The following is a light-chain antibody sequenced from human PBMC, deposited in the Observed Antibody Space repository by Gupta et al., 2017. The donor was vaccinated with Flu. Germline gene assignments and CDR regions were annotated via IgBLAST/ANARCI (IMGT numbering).Light chain of an antibody. CDR1: QNINKW. V-gene: IGKV1-5*03. CDR3: QQDSGYSST. J-gene: IGKJ2*01. CDR2: KAS. Sequence: DIQMTQSPSTLSASVGDRVTITCRASQNINKWLAWYQQKPGKAPSLLIYKASTLETGVPSRFSGSGSGTDFTLTISSLQPDDFATYYCQQDSGYSSTFGQGTKLEIK.